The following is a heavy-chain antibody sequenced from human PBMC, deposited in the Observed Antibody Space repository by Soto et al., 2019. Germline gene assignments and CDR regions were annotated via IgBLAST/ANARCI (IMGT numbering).Heavy chain of an antibody. CDR2: IIPIFGTA. CDR1: GGTFSSYA. J-gene: IGHJ4*02. CDR3: ARRPPYGDYVFGNFDY. V-gene: IGHV1-69*01. Sequence: QVQLVQSGAEVKKPGSSVKVSCQASGGTFSSYAISWVRQAPGQGLEWMGGIIPIFGTANYAQKFQGRVTITADESTSTAYMELSSLRSEDTAVYYCARRPPYGDYVFGNFDYWGQGTLVPGSS. D-gene: IGHD4-17*01.